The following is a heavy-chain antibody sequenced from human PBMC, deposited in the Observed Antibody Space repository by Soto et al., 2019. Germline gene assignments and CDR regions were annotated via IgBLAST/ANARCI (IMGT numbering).Heavy chain of an antibody. V-gene: IGHV3-7*01. Sequence: EVQLVESGGALVQPGGSLRLSCAASGFTFSSSWMTWVRQAPGKGLEWVANIKVDGSETYYVDSVKGRFTISRDNAKNSLYLQMNRLRAEDTALYYCARASRWRSFFDYWGQGTLVTVSS. CDR2: IKVDGSET. D-gene: IGHD2-15*01. J-gene: IGHJ4*02. CDR1: GFTFSSSW. CDR3: ARASRWRSFFDY.